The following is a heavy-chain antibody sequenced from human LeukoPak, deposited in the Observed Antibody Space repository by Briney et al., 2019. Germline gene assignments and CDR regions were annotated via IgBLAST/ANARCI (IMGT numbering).Heavy chain of an antibody. CDR1: GGTFSSYA. V-gene: IGHV1-18*01. CDR3: ATITIFGVVTNYFDY. J-gene: IGHJ4*02. Sequence: ASVKVSCKASGGTFSSYAISWVRQAPGQGLEWMGWISAYNGNTNYAQKLQGRVTMTTDTSTSTAYMELRSLRSDDTAVYYCATITIFGVVTNYFDYWGQGTLVTVSS. CDR2: ISAYNGNT. D-gene: IGHD3-3*01.